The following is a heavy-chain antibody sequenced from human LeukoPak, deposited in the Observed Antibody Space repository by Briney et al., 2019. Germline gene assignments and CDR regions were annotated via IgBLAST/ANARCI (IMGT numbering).Heavy chain of an antibody. J-gene: IGHJ2*01. D-gene: IGHD1-26*01. Sequence: PGGSLRLSCAASGFTFNNYAMNWVRQAPGKGLEWVSVISGSGGSTYYADSVKGRFTISRDNSKNSLYLQMNSLKTEDTAVYYCARDSQRSYYSDQYWYFDLWGRGTLVTVSS. CDR2: ISGSGGST. CDR1: GFTFNNYA. CDR3: ARDSQRSYYSDQYWYFDL. V-gene: IGHV3-23*01.